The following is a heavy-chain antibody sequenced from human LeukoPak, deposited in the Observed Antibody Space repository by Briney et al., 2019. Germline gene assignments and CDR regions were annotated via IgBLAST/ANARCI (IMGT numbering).Heavy chain of an antibody. V-gene: IGHV5-51*01. CDR1: GYSFTSYW. CDR2: IYPNDSDT. J-gene: IGHJ4*02. Sequence: GESLQISCKGSGYSFTSYWIAWVRQMPGKGLEWMGVIYPNDSDTRYSPSFQGQVTISADKSISTAYLQWSSLKASDTAMYYCASSRDSRLNYWGQGTLVTVSS. D-gene: IGHD2-21*02. CDR3: ASSRDSRLNY.